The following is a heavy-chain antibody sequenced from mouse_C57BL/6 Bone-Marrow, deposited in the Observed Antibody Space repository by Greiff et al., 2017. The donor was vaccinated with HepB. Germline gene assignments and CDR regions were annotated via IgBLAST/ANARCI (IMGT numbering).Heavy chain of an antibody. D-gene: IGHD2-13*01. CDR2: INPYNGGT. Sequence: VQLQQSGPVLVKPGASVKMSCKASGYTFTDYYMNWVKQSHGKSLEWIGVINPYNGGTSSNQKFKGKATLTVDKSSSTAYMELNSLTSEDSAVYYCAGRFLGTTVGYWGQGTTLTVSS. CDR3: AGRFLGTTVGY. J-gene: IGHJ2*01. V-gene: IGHV1-19*01. CDR1: GYTFTDYY.